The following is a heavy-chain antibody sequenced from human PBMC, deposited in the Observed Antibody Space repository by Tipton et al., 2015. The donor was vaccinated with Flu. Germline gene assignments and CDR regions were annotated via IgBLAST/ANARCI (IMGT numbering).Heavy chain of an antibody. CDR2: INHSGTI. CDR1: GGSFSGYY. CDR3: ARVGDDYGDSNWFDP. D-gene: IGHD4-17*01. J-gene: IGHJ5*02. V-gene: IGHV4-34*01. Sequence: GLVKPSETLSLTCAVYGGSFSGYYWSWVRQPPGKGLEWIGEINHSGTIHYNPSLKSRVTISVDTSKKLFSLSLASVTAADTAVYYCARVGDDYGDSNWFDPWGQGTLVAVSS.